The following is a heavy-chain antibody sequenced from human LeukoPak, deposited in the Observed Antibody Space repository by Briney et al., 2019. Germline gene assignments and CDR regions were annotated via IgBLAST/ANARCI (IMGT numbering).Heavy chain of an antibody. CDR1: GFTVSSNY. CDR3: AREIAAAAFDY. D-gene: IGHD6-13*01. CDR2: IYSGGST. Sequence: GGSLRLSCAASGFTVSSNYMSRVRQAPGKGLEWVSVIYSGGSTYYADSVKGRFTISRDNSKNTLYLQMNSLRAEDTAVYYCAREIAAAAFDYWGQGTLVTVSS. J-gene: IGHJ4*02. V-gene: IGHV3-53*01.